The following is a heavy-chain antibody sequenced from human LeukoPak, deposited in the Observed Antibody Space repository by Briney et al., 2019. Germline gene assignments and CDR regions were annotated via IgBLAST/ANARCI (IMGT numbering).Heavy chain of an antibody. J-gene: IGHJ4*02. V-gene: IGHV3-30*18. D-gene: IGHD4-17*01. CDR3: AKNGGRGYGDYPYCFES. Sequence: GGSLRLPCGASGFTFYIYGMHWVRQAPGKGLEWVAFISYDGNIKDYADSVKGRFSISRDTSKKTLHLQMNSLRGDDTAVYYCAKNGGRGYGDYPYCFESWGQGTLVTVSS. CDR1: GFTFYIYG. CDR2: ISYDGNIK.